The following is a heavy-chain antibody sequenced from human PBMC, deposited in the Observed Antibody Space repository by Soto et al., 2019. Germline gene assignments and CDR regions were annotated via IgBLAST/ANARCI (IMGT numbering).Heavy chain of an antibody. CDR2: IDPSDSYT. J-gene: IGHJ4*02. CDR3: ARPGYCSGGSCSYNYYFDY. CDR1: GYSFTSYW. V-gene: IGHV5-10-1*01. D-gene: IGHD2-15*01. Sequence: PGESLKISCKGSGYSFTSYWISWVRQMPGKGLEWMGRIDPSDSYTNYSPSFQGHVTISADKSISTAYLQWSSLKASDTAMYYCARPGYCSGGSCSYNYYFDYWGQGTLVTVSS.